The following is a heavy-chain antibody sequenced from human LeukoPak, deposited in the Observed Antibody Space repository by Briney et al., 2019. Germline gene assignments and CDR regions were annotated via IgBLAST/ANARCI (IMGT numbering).Heavy chain of an antibody. V-gene: IGHV3-7*01. Sequence: PGGSLRLSCAASGFTFSSYWMSWVRQAPGKGLEWVANIKQDGSEKYCVDSVKGRFTISRDNAKNSLYLQMNSLRAEDTAVYYCARMLSSGWYREFDYWGQGTLVTVSS. J-gene: IGHJ4*02. CDR1: GFTFSSYW. CDR3: ARMLSSGWYREFDY. CDR2: IKQDGSEK. D-gene: IGHD6-19*01.